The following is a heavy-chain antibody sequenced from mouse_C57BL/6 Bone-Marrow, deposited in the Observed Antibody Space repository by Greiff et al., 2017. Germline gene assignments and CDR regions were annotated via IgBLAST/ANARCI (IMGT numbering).Heavy chain of an antibody. CDR3: ARRRGFGWFAY. CDR1: GYTFTSYG. CDR2: IYPRSGNT. Sequence: LQESGAELARPGASVKLSCKASGYTFTSYGISWVKQRTGQGLEWIGEIYPRSGNTYYNEKFKGKATLTADKSSSTAYMELRSLASEDSAVYFCARRRGFGWFAYWGQGTLVTVSA. V-gene: IGHV1-81*01. J-gene: IGHJ3*01.